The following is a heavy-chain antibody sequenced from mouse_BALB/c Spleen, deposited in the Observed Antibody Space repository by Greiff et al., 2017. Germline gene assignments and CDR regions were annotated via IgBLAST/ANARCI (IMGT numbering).Heavy chain of an antibody. Sequence: EVKLMESGGGLVQPGGSLRLSCATSGFTFTDYYMSWVRQPPGKALEWLGFIRNKANGYTTEYSASVKGRFTISRDNSQSILYLQMNTLRAEDSATYYCARAYGSSFAYLGQGTLVTVSA. J-gene: IGHJ3*01. D-gene: IGHD1-1*01. CDR3: ARAYGSSFAY. CDR2: IRNKANGYTT. CDR1: GFTFTDYY. V-gene: IGHV7-3*02.